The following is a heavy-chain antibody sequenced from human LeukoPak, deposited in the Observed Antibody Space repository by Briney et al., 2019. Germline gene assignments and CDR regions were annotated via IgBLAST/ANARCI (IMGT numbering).Heavy chain of an antibody. CDR1: GFTVSSNY. Sequence: PGGSLRLSCAASGFTVSSNYMSWVRQAPGKGLEWVAVISYDGSNKYYADSVKGRFTISRDNSKNTLYLQMNSLRAEDTAVYYCARGVGFTFDYWGQGTLVTVSS. CDR2: ISYDGSNK. J-gene: IGHJ4*02. CDR3: ARGVGFTFDY. D-gene: IGHD1-26*01. V-gene: IGHV3-30*01.